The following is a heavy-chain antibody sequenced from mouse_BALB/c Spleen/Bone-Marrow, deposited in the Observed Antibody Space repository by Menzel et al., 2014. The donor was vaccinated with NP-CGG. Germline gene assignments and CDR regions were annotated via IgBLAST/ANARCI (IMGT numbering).Heavy chain of an antibody. Sequence: EVMLVESGGGLVQPGGSRKLSCAASGFTFSSFGMHWVRQAPEKGLEWVAYISSGSSTIYYADTLKGRFTISRDNPKNTLFLQMTSLRSEDTAMYYCARSRLRGYYFDYWGQGITLTVSS. D-gene: IGHD3-2*02. CDR3: ARSRLRGYYFDY. J-gene: IGHJ2*01. V-gene: IGHV5-17*02. CDR2: ISSGSSTI. CDR1: GFTFSSFG.